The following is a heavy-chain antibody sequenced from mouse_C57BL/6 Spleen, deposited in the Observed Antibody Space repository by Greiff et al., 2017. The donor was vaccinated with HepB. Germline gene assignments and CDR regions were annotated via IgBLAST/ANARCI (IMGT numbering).Heavy chain of an antibody. J-gene: IGHJ4*01. Sequence: DVMLVESGEGLVKPGGSLKLSCAASGFTFSSYAMSWVRQTPEKRLEWVAYISSGGDYIYYADTVKGRFTISRDNARNTLYLQMSSLKSEDTAMYYCTRDGGMPYLPRAMDYWGQGTSVTVSS. V-gene: IGHV5-9-1*02. CDR1: GFTFSSYA. CDR2: ISSGGDYI. D-gene: IGHD2-10*02. CDR3: TRDGGMPYLPRAMDY.